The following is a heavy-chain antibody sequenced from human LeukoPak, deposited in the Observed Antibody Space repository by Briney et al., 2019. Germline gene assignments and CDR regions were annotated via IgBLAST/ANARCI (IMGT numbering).Heavy chain of an antibody. V-gene: IGHV4-4*02. J-gene: IGHJ4*02. CDR3: TSRNYGSATYQGV. Sequence: PSETLSLTCAVSGGSLTSSNWWSWVRQPPGKGLEWIGEMYHSGNTNYNPSLKSRVTISIDQSKNQFSLNLTSLTAADTAVYYCTSRNYGSATYQGVWGQGTLVIVSS. CDR1: GGSLTSSNW. CDR2: MYHSGNT. D-gene: IGHD3-10*01.